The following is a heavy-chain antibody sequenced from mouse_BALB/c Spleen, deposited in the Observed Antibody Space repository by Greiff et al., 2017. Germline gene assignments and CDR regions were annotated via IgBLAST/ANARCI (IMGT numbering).Heavy chain of an antibody. D-gene: IGHD1-1*01. V-gene: IGHV3-2*02. CDR1: GYSITSDYA. J-gene: IGHJ2*01. Sequence: EVKLMESGPGLVKPSQSLSLTCTVTGYSITSDYAWNWIRQFPGNKLEWMGYISYSGSTSYNPSLKSRISITRDTSKNQFFLQLNSVTTEDTATYYCARGTTGFDYWGQGTTLTVSS. CDR3: ARGTTGFDY. CDR2: ISYSGST.